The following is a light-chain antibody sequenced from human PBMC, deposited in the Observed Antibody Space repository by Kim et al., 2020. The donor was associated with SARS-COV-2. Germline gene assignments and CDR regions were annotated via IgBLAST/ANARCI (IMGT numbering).Light chain of an antibody. CDR1: QDINNH. Sequence: SASVGDRVTITCQASQDINNHLNWYQVKPGKAPELLIYDASNLETGVPSRFSGSGFGTDFTFIITSLRPEDIATYYCQQYDHLYTFGQGTKVDIK. V-gene: IGKV1-33*01. CDR2: DAS. CDR3: QQYDHLYT. J-gene: IGKJ2*01.